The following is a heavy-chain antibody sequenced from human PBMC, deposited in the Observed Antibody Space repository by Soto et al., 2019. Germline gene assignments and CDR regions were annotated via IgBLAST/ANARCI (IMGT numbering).Heavy chain of an antibody. CDR2: FDPEGGET. CDR1: GYTLTKLS. Sequence: ASVKVSCKVSGYTLTKLSMHWVRQAPGKGLEWMGIFDPEGGETIYAQKFQGRVTMTEDTSIDTAYMELSSLRSDDTAVYYCATDTEDGSDYYYGMDVWSQGTTVTVSS. J-gene: IGHJ6*02. CDR3: ATDTEDGSDYYYGMDV. V-gene: IGHV1-24*01. D-gene: IGHD3-10*01.